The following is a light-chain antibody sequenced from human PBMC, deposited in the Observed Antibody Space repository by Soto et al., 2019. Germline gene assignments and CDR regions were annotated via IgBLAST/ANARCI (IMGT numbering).Light chain of an antibody. CDR1: QSIRDNC. CDR2: GAS. J-gene: IGKJ1*01. CDR3: QQYSSLPGT. Sequence: EIVLTQSPGTLSLSPGERATLSCRASQSIRDNCSAWYQQQPDQAPTLLIYGASSRATRTPARFSGSGSVTDFSVTISRLDSQDYSLFYCQQYSSLPGTFGQGTRVEIK. V-gene: IGKV3-20*01.